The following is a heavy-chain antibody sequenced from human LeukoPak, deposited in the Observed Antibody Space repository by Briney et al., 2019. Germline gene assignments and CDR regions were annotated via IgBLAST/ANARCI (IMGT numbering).Heavy chain of an antibody. CDR3: AKEQTSSGFFDY. V-gene: IGHV3-33*06. CDR1: GFTFSSYG. CDR2: FWFGGSNK. J-gene: IGHJ4*02. D-gene: IGHD2-2*01. Sequence: GGSLRLSCAASGFTFSSYGMHWVRQAPGKGLEWVAVFWFGGSNKYYAESVKGRFTISRDNSKNTLYLQMNSLRAEDRAVYYCAKEQTSSGFFDYWGRGTLVTVSS.